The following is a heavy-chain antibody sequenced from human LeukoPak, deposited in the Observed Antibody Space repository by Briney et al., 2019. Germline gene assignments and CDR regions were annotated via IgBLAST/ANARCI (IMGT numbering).Heavy chain of an antibody. CDR3: ARDRGVITYYYYGMDV. D-gene: IGHD3-10*01. CDR1: GYTFSSYG. V-gene: IGHV3-33*01. J-gene: IGHJ6*02. CDR2: IWYDGSNK. Sequence: GGSLRLSCAASGYTFSSYGMHWVRQAPGKGLEWVAVIWYDGSNKYYADSVKGRFTISRDNSKNTLYLQMNSLRAEDTAVYYCARDRGVITYYYYGMDVWGQGTTVTVSS.